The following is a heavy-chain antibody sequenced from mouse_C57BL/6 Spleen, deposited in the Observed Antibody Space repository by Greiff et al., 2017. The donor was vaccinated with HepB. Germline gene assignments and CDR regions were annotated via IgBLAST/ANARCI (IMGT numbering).Heavy chain of an antibody. D-gene: IGHD1-1*01. V-gene: IGHV1-62-2*01. Sequence: VQLQQSGAELVKPGASVKLSCKASGYTFTEYTIHWVKQRSGQGLEWIGWFYPGSGSIKYNEKFKDKATLTADKSSSTVYMELIRLTSEDSAVYFCARHEERHYYGSRGDYAMDYWGQGTSVTVSS. J-gene: IGHJ4*01. CDR1: GYTFTEYT. CDR3: ARHEERHYYGSRGDYAMDY. CDR2: FYPGSGSI.